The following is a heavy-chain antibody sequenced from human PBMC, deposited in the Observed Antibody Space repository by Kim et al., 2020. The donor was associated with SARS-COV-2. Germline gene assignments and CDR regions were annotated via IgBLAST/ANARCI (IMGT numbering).Heavy chain of an antibody. CDR3: AKVLLWFGEFHGAFDY. CDR1: GFTFSSYA. V-gene: IGHV3-23*01. D-gene: IGHD3-10*01. J-gene: IGHJ4*02. Sequence: GGSLRLSCAASGFTFSSYAMSWVRQAPGKGLEWVSAISGSGGSTYYADSVKGRFTISRDNSKNTLYLQMNSLRAEDTAVYYCAKVLLWFGEFHGAFDYWGQGTLVTVSS. CDR2: ISGSGGST.